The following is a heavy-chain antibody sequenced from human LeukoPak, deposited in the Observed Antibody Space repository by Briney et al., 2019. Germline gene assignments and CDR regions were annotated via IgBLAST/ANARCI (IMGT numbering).Heavy chain of an antibody. CDR2: ISGSGGST. J-gene: IGHJ4*02. V-gene: IGHV3-23*01. CDR3: AKLWTRGFYLDY. D-gene: IGHD2-21*01. CDR1: GFTFSSYA. Sequence: GGSLRLSCAASGFTFSSYAMSWVRQAPGKGLEWVSTISGSGGSTYYADSVKGRFTISRDNSKNTLYLQMNSLRAEDTAVYYCAKLWTRGFYLDYWGQGTLVTVSS.